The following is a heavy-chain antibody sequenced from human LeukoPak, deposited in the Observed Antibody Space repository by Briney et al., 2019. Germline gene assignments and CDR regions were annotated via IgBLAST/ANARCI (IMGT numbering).Heavy chain of an antibody. D-gene: IGHD4-11*01. CDR1: GYTFTNYG. Sequence: ASVKVSCKTSGYTFTNYGVSWVRQAPGQGLEWMGWISAYNGYTNYAQKLQVRVTMTTDTSTSTVYMELRSLTSDDTAVYYCARDKAVTTELTQYFQHWGQGTLVTVSS. CDR3: ARDKAVTTELTQYFQH. V-gene: IGHV1-18*01. J-gene: IGHJ1*01. CDR2: ISAYNGYT.